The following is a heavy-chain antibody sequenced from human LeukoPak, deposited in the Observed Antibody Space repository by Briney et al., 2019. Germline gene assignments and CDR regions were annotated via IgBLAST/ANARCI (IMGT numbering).Heavy chain of an antibody. J-gene: IGHJ4*02. CDR3: TKARSASTSSCYNY. D-gene: IGHD2-2*02. CDR2: ISYDGSNK. Sequence: GGSLRLSCAASGFTFSSYGMHWVRQAPGKGLEWVAVISYDGSNKYYADSVKGRFTISRDNSKNTLELQMNSLRAEDTAVYYCTKARSASTSSCYNYWGQGILVTVSS. V-gene: IGHV3-30*18. CDR1: GFTFSSYG.